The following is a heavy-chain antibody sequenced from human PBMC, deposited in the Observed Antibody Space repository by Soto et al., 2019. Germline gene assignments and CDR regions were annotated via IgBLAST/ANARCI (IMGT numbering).Heavy chain of an antibody. J-gene: IGHJ4*02. Sequence: GGSLRLSCEVSGFPFRDYGLAWVRQAPGKGLEWVSSITGNGDYTFYAASVRGRFTISRDTSKDTLYLQMNYLAADDTAVYYCAHGGNFDFWGQGALVTVSS. CDR1: GFPFRDYG. V-gene: IGHV3-23*01. D-gene: IGHD2-15*01. CDR2: ITGNGDYT. CDR3: AHGGNFDF.